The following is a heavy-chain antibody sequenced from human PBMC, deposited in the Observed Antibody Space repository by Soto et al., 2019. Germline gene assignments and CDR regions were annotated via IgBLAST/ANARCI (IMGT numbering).Heavy chain of an antibody. D-gene: IGHD3-22*01. J-gene: IGHJ6*03. CDR1: GGSVSSGSYY. V-gene: IGHV4-61*01. Sequence: PSETLSLTCTVSGGSVSSGSYYWSWIRQPPGKGLEWIGYIYYSGSTNYNPSLKSRVTISVDRSKNQFSLKLSSVTAADTAVYYWPPSITMMVGVFGVFKFGGKGTRLPVSS. CDR3: PPSITMMVGVFGVFKF. CDR2: IYYSGST.